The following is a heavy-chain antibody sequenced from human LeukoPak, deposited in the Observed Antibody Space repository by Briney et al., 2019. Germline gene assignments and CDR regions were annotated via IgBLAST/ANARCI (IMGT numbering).Heavy chain of an antibody. CDR1: GFTFSAYS. Sequence: PGGSLRLSCAASGFTFSAYSMSWVRQAPGKGLEWVSSISSGSSYIYYADSVKGRFTISRDNARNSLYLQMNSLRAEDTAVYYCAKSPGYDDSVYRPLDYWGQGTLVTASS. CDR3: AKSPGYDDSVYRPLDY. J-gene: IGHJ4*02. CDR2: ISSGSSYI. V-gene: IGHV3-21*06. D-gene: IGHD3-22*01.